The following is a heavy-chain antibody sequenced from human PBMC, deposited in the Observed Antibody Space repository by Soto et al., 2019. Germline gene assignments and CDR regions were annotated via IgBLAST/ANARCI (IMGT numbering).Heavy chain of an antibody. CDR2: IIPILGIA. D-gene: IGHD3-22*01. Sequence: QVQLVQSGAEVKKPGSSVKVSCKASGGTFSSYTISWVRQAPGQGLEWMGRIIPILGIANYAQKFQGRVTITADKSTSTAYMELSSLRSEDTAVYYCARSLVVRNGNFDYWGQGTLVTVSS. CDR1: GGTFSSYT. J-gene: IGHJ4*02. V-gene: IGHV1-69*02. CDR3: ARSLVVRNGNFDY.